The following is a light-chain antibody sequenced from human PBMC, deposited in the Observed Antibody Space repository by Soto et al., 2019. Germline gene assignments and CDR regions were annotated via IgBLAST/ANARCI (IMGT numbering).Light chain of an antibody. CDR1: SSDVGAYNY. Sequence: QSVLTQPPSASGSPGQSGTISCTGASSDVGAYNYVSWYQQHPGKAPKLMIYEVTKRPSGVPDRFSGSKSGNTASLTVSGLQAEDEADYYCSSYAGSNNLVFGGGTKLTVL. CDR3: SSYAGSNNLV. CDR2: EVT. V-gene: IGLV2-8*01. J-gene: IGLJ3*02.